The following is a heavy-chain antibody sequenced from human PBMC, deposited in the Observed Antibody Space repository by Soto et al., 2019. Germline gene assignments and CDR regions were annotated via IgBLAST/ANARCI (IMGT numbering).Heavy chain of an antibody. CDR3: ARYKMVQLERAANAFDI. Sequence: SETLSLTCAVSGGSISSSNWWSWVRQPPGKGLEWIGEIYHSGSTNYNPSLKSRVTISVDKSKNQFSLKLSSVTAAETAVYYSARYKMVQLERAANAFDIWGQGTMVTVSS. CDR1: GGSISSSNW. CDR2: IYHSGST. V-gene: IGHV4-4*02. J-gene: IGHJ3*02. D-gene: IGHD1-1*01.